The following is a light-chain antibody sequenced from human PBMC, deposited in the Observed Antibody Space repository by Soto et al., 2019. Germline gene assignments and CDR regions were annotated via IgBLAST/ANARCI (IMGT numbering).Light chain of an antibody. V-gene: IGLV2-14*01. J-gene: IGLJ1*01. CDR3: SSYTSSSRI. CDR1: SSDVGGYNY. CDR2: DVS. Sequence: QSVLTQPASVSVSPGQSITISCTGTSSDVGGYNYVSWYQQHPGKAPKLMIYDVSNRPSGVSNRFSGSKSGNTASLTISGLQAEDEADYYCSSYTSSSRIFGTGTKVTVL.